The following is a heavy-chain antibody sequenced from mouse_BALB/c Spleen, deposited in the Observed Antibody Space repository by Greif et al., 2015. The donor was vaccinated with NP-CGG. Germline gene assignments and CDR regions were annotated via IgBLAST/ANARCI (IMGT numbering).Heavy chain of an antibody. Sequence: QVQLQQSGAELVRPGASVTLSCKASGYTFTDYEMHWVKQTPVHGLEWIGAIDPETGGTAYNQKFKGNATLTADKSSSTSYKELRGLAAGDAAKYYSTRSSYRYGAFFDYWGQDTSLTVSS. CDR1: GYTFTDYE. CDR3: TRSSYRYGAFFDY. D-gene: IGHD2-14*01. CDR2: IDPETGGT. V-gene: IGHV1-15*01. J-gene: IGHJ2*02.